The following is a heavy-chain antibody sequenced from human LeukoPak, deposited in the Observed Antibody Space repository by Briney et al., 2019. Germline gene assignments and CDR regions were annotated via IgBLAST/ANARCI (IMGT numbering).Heavy chain of an antibody. D-gene: IGHD2-15*01. Sequence: SETLSLTCAVYGGSFSGYYWSWIRQPPGKGLEWIGEINHSGSTNYNPSLKSRVTISVDTSKNQFSLKLSSVTAADTAVYYCAGSTPSGGSCYIDYWGQGTLVTVSS. J-gene: IGHJ4*02. CDR1: GGSFSGYY. V-gene: IGHV4-34*01. CDR2: INHSGST. CDR3: AGSTPSGGSCYIDY.